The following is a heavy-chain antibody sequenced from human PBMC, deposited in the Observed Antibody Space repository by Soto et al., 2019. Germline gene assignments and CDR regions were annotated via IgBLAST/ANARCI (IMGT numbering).Heavy chain of an antibody. V-gene: IGHV4-59*01. D-gene: IGHD2-21*02. Sequence: SETLSLTCRVAGGSISSYYWSWYRQPPGKGLEWIGYMYNTGSTIYNPSLKSRVTISVDTSKNQFSLKLNSVTAADTAVYYCARDLWGYCGADCYPLDVWGQGTTVTVSS. CDR1: GGSISSYY. CDR2: MYNTGST. J-gene: IGHJ6*02. CDR3: ARDLWGYCGADCYPLDV.